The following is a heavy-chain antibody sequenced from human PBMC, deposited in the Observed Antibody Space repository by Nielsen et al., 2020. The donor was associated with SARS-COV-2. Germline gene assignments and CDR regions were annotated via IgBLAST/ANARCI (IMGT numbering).Heavy chain of an antibody. D-gene: IGHD4-17*01. CDR1: GFTFSYYW. V-gene: IGHV3-7*05. Sequence: GESLKISCEGSGFTFSYYWMSWVRQVPGKGLEWVANVKQDESEKYYVDSVKGRFTISRDNAKNSVYLQMNSLRAEDTAVYYCARDLLTTVTTLDYWGRGTLVTVSS. CDR2: VKQDESEK. J-gene: IGHJ4*02. CDR3: ARDLLTTVTTLDY.